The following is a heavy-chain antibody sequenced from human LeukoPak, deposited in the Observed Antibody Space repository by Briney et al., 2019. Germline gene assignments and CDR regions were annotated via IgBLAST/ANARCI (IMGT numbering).Heavy chain of an antibody. D-gene: IGHD3-16*01. CDR1: GYTLTELS. V-gene: IGHV1-24*01. CDR3: TRGAGWLIDY. Sequence: ASVKVSCKVSGYTLTELSMHWGRQAPGKGLEWMGGFDPEDGETIYAQKFQGRVTMTEDTSADTAYMELSSLRSEDTAVYYCTRGAGWLIDYWGQGILVTVSS. CDR2: FDPEDGET. J-gene: IGHJ4*02.